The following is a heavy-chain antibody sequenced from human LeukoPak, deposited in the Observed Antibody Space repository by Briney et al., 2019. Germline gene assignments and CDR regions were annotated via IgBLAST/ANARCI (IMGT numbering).Heavy chain of an antibody. D-gene: IGHD3-10*01. CDR1: GFTFSNAW. CDR2: IYQSGST. J-gene: IGHJ4*02. CDR3: ARGPGLYGSGTSTIH. Sequence: PGGSLRLSCTASGFTFSNAWMSWVRQSPGQGLEWIGEIYQSGSTSYNPSLKSRVTISIDKSKNQFSLKLTSLTAADTAVYYCARGPGLYGSGTSTIHWGQGALVTVSS. V-gene: IGHV4-4*02.